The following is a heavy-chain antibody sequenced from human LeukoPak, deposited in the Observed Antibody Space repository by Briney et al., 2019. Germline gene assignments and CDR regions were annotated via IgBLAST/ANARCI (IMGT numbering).Heavy chain of an antibody. Sequence: ASVTVSCKASGGTFSSYAISWVRQAPGQGLEWMGGIIPIFGTANHAQKFQGRVTITADESTSTAYMELSSLRSEDTAVYYCASGSSSSWYYFDYWGQGTLVTVSS. CDR3: ASGSSSSWYYFDY. CDR2: IIPIFGTA. CDR1: GGTFSSYA. J-gene: IGHJ4*02. V-gene: IGHV1-69*13. D-gene: IGHD6-13*01.